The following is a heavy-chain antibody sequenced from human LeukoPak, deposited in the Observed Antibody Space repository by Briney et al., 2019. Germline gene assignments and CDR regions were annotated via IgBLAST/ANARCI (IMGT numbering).Heavy chain of an antibody. Sequence: SETLSLTCAVSGGSISSSNWWSWVRQPPGKGLEWIGEIYHSGSTNYNPSLKSRVTISVDKSKNQFSLKLSSVTAADTAVYYCASSYVGELSPSPFFDYWGQGTLVTVSS. CDR1: GGSISSSNW. CDR2: IYHSGST. CDR3: ASSYVGELSPSPFFDY. V-gene: IGHV4-4*02. D-gene: IGHD3-16*02. J-gene: IGHJ4*02.